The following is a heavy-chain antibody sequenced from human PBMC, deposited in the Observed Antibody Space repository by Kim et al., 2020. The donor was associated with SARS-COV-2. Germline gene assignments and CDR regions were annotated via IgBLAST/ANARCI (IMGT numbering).Heavy chain of an antibody. CDR1: GYTFTGYY. V-gene: IGHV1-2*02. CDR3: ARERITMVRGVREGFDP. Sequence: ASVKVSCKASGYTFTGYYMHWVRQAPGQGLEWMGWINPNSGGTNYAQKFQGRVTMTRVTSISTAYMELSRLRSDDTAVYYCARERITMVRGVREGFDPWGQGTLVTVSS. D-gene: IGHD3-10*01. CDR2: INPNSGGT. J-gene: IGHJ5*02.